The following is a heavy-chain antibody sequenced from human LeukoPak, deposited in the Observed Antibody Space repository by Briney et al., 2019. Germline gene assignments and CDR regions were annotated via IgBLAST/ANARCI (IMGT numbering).Heavy chain of an antibody. J-gene: IGHJ4*02. CDR1: GFTFDDYA. D-gene: IGHD3-22*01. CDR3: AKGYYDSSGYYYFYEGYFDY. CDR2: ISWNSGSI. V-gene: IGHV3-9*01. Sequence: PGGSLRLSCAASGFTFDDYAMHWVRQAPGKGLEWVSGISWNSGSIGYADSVKGRFTISRDNAKNSLYLQMNSLRAEDTALYYCAKGYYDSSGYYYFYEGYFDYWGQGTLVTVSS.